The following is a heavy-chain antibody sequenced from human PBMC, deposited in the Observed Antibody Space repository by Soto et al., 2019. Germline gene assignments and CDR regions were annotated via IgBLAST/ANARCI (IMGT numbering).Heavy chain of an antibody. J-gene: IGHJ3*02. CDR3: ASLSIVGANDAFDI. CDR2: IYYRGST. CDR1: GGSISSYY. Sequence: QVQLQESGPGLVKPSETLSLTCTVSGGSISSYYWSWIRQPPGKGLEWIGYIYYRGSTNYNPSLKSRVTISVDTSKNQFSLKLSSVTAADTAVYYCASLSIVGANDAFDIWGQGTMVTVSS. V-gene: IGHV4-59*08. D-gene: IGHD1-26*01.